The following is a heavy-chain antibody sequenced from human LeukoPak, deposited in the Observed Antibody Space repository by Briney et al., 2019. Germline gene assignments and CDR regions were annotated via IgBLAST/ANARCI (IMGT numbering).Heavy chain of an antibody. CDR1: RFTFSSYA. Sequence: GGSLRLSCAASRFTFSSYAMHWVRQAPGKGLEWVAVISYDGSNKYYADSVKGRFTSSRDNSKNTLYLQMNSLRAEDTAVYYCTKGIDLWFGESNDAFDIWGQGTMVTVSS. V-gene: IGHV3-30-3*01. CDR2: ISYDGSNK. CDR3: TKGIDLWFGESNDAFDI. D-gene: IGHD3-10*01. J-gene: IGHJ3*02.